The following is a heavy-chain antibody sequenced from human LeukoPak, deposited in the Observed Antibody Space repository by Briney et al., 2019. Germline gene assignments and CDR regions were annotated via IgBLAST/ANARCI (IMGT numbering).Heavy chain of an antibody. J-gene: IGHJ6*02. D-gene: IGHD6-19*01. V-gene: IGHV3-66*01. CDR1: GFTFSSYA. Sequence: GGSLRLSCAASGFTFSSYAMSWVRQAPGKGLEWVSVIYSGGSTYYADSVKGRFTISRDNSKNTLYLQMNSLRAEDTAVYYCASPGIAVAGPQANYYYYGMDVWGQGTTVTVSS. CDR3: ASPGIAVAGPQANYYYYGMDV. CDR2: IYSGGST.